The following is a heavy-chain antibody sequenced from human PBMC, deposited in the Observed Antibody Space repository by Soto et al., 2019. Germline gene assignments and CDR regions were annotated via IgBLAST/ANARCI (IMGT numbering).Heavy chain of an antibody. Sequence: GGSLRLSCAASGFTFSDSAMHWVRQASGKGLEWVGRIRNKGNNYATAYTASVKGRFTISRDDSKNTVYLQMNSLKIDDTAVYYCTARRDWTAVDPLEYWGLGTLVTVSS. D-gene: IGHD5-18*01. CDR2: IRNKGNNYAT. CDR3: TARRDWTAVDPLEY. J-gene: IGHJ4*02. CDR1: GFTFSDSA. V-gene: IGHV3-73*01.